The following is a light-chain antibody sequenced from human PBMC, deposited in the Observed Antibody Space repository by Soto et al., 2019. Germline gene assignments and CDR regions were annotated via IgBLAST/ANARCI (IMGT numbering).Light chain of an antibody. Sequence: EVVLTQSPGTLSLSPGERATLSCRASQSVSSNDFAWYQQKPGQAPTLLIYGASSRAIGIPDRFSGSGSGTDFTLTISRLEPEDFAVYYCQQYGSSPFTFGPGTKVDI. CDR3: QQYGSSPFT. CDR2: GAS. V-gene: IGKV3-20*01. J-gene: IGKJ3*01. CDR1: QSVSSND.